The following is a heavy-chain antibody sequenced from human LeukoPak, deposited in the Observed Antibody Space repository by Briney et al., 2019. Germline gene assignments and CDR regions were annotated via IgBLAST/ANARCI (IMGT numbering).Heavy chain of an antibody. D-gene: IGHD3-10*01. CDR1: GDTLSTYW. CDR2: INEDGSST. V-gene: IGHV3-74*01. Sequence: GGSLRLSCAACGDTLSTYWMHSVREGPGKGLGWVSRINEDGSSTIYAESVRGRFTISRENAKNTLYLQMNSLRAADTAVYYCTRDTFGARDSWGQGTLVTVSS. J-gene: IGHJ4*02. CDR3: TRDTFGARDS.